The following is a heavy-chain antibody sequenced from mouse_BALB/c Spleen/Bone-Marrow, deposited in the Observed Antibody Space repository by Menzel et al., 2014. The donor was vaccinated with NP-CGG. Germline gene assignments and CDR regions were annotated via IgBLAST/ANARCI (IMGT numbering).Heavy chain of an antibody. CDR2: IYPGDGST. Sequence: VQLQESGPELVKPGASVKMSCKASGYTFTSYYIHWVKQRPGQGLEWIGWIYPGDGSTKYNEKFKGKTTLTADKSSSTAYMLLSSLTSEDSAIYFCAICYGYDEFAYWGRGTLVTVSA. CDR1: GYTFTSYY. J-gene: IGHJ3*01. D-gene: IGHD2-2*01. CDR3: AICYGYDEFAY. V-gene: IGHV1S56*01.